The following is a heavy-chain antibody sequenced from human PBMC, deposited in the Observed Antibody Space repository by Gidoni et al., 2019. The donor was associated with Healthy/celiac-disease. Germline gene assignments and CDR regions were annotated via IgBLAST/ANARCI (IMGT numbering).Heavy chain of an antibody. CDR3: AREWAAGVPHFSFDP. CDR2: INPNSGGT. J-gene: IGHJ5*02. CDR1: GYTFTGYY. V-gene: IGHV1-2*04. D-gene: IGHD6-13*01. Sequence: QVPLVQSGAEVKKPGASVKVSCQASGYTFTGYYMHWVRQAPGQGLEWMGWINPNSGGTNNAQKLQGWVTMTRDTSISTAYMELSRRRSDDTAVYYCAREWAAGVPHFSFDPWGQGTLVTVSS.